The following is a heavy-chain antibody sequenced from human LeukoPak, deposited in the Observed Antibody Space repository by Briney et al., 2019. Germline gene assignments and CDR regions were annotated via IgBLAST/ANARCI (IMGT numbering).Heavy chain of an antibody. D-gene: IGHD6-6*01. J-gene: IGHJ5*02. CDR1: GYTFTGYY. Sequence: GASVKVSCKASGYTFTGYYMHWVRQAPGQGLEWMGWINPNSGGTNYAQKFQGRVTMTRDTSISTAYMELSRLRSDDTAVYYCARGDYSSSFERMSYWFDPWGQGTLVTVSS. CDR3: ARGDYSSSFERMSYWFDP. V-gene: IGHV1-2*02. CDR2: INPNSGGT.